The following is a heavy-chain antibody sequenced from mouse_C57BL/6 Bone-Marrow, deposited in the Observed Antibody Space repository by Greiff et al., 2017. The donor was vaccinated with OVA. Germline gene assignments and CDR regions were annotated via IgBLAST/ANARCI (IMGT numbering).Heavy chain of an antibody. Sequence: QVQLQQSGAELVKPGASVKISCKASGYAFSSYWMNWVKQRPGKGLEWIGQIYPGDGDTNYNGKFKGKATLTAAKSSSTAYMQLSSLPSEDSAVYFCARWSTTVVDYWGQGTTLTVSS. V-gene: IGHV1-80*01. J-gene: IGHJ2*01. CDR3: ARWSTTVVDY. D-gene: IGHD1-1*01. CDR1: GYAFSSYW. CDR2: IYPGDGDT.